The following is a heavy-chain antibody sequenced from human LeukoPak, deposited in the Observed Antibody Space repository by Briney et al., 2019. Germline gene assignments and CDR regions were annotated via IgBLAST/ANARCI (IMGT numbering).Heavy chain of an antibody. V-gene: IGHV4-39*07. CDR1: GGSISSSSYY. D-gene: IGHD6-19*01. J-gene: IGHJ4*02. Sequence: SETLPLTCTVSGGSISSSSYYWGWIRQPPGKGLEWIGEINHSGSTNYNPSLKSRVTISVDTSKNQFSLKLSSVTAADAAVYYCAGNPWYSSGWYGHDYWGQGTLVTVSS. CDR3: AGNPWYSSGWYGHDY. CDR2: INHSGST.